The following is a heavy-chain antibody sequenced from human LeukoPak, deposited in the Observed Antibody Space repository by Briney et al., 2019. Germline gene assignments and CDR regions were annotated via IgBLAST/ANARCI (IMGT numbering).Heavy chain of an antibody. CDR2: IFYSGST. Sequence: SETLSLTCTVSGGSINSGTYHWAWIRQPPGKGLEWIATIFYSGSTHYSPSLKSRVIISVDTSNNQFSLKLSSVTAADTAVYYCATLTIFGVVVIPPIYWGQGTLVTVSS. J-gene: IGHJ4*02. D-gene: IGHD3-3*01. V-gene: IGHV4-39*01. CDR3: ATLTIFGVVVIPPIY. CDR1: GGSINSGTYH.